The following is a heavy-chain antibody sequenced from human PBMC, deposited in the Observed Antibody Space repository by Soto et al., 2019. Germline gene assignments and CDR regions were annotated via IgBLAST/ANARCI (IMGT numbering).Heavy chain of an antibody. CDR3: ARATIVVVINTLDAFDI. V-gene: IGHV3-21*01. D-gene: IGHD3-22*01. CDR1: GFTFSSYS. CDR2: ISSSSSYI. Sequence: EVQLVESGGGLVKPGGSLRLSCAASGFTFSSYSMNWVRQAPGKGLEWVSSISSSSSYIYYADSVKGRFTISRDNAKNSLYLQMNSLGAEDTAVYYCARATIVVVINTLDAFDIWGQGTMVTVSS. J-gene: IGHJ3*02.